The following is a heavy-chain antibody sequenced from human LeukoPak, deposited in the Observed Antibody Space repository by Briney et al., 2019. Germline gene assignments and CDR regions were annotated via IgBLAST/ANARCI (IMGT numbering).Heavy chain of an antibody. D-gene: IGHD1-26*01. CDR2: IGGSGRSP. Sequence: GGSLTLSCTAARFTFSNYAMRWVRQAPGEGLEWVSAIGGSGRSPSYADSVKGRFTISRHNSKNTLYLQMNSLRAEDTAVYYCAKSGGTYVDYWGQGTLVTVSS. V-gene: IGHV3-23*01. J-gene: IGHJ4*02. CDR1: RFTFSNYA. CDR3: AKSGGTYVDY.